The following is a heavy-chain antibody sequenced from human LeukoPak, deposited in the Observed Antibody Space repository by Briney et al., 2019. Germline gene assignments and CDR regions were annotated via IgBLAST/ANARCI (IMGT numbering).Heavy chain of an antibody. CDR1: GFTFSNYA. J-gene: IGHJ4*02. CDR2: SGSGANT. V-gene: IGHV3-23*01. D-gene: IGHD6-19*01. CDR3: AKDRDPLTSSGWPWAYFDY. Sequence: GGSLRLSCTASGFTFSNYAMSWVRQAPGKGLEWVISGSGANTYYADSVKGRFSISRDNSRNTVFLQMNSLRAEDTAIYYCAKDRDPLTSSGWPWAYFDYWGQGIMVIVSS.